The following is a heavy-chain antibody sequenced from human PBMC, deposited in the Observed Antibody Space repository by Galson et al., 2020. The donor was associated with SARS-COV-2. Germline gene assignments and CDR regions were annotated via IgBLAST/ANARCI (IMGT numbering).Heavy chain of an antibody. CDR3: SRSPPSGGYYSSSYYYYMDV. D-gene: IGHD3-3*01. CDR1: GFSFSSFA. Sequence: GGPLRLSCAASGFSFSSFAMNWVRQAPGKGLEWVSSITISSSYIYYADSVKGRFTISRDNAKNSLSLQMNSLRAEDTAVYYCSRSPPSGGYYSSSYYYYMDVWGKGTTVTVSS. CDR2: ITISSSYI. J-gene: IGHJ6*03. V-gene: IGHV3-21*01.